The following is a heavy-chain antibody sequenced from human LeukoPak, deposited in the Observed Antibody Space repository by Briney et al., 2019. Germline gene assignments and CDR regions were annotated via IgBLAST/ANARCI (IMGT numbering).Heavy chain of an antibody. Sequence: SETLSLTCAVYGGSFSGYYWSWIRQPPGKGLKWIGEINHSGSTNYNPSLKSRVTISVDTSKNQFSLKLSSVTAADTAVYYCARWGKLLKYNWFDPWGQGNLVTVSS. D-gene: IGHD3-16*01. CDR3: ARWGKLLKYNWFDP. V-gene: IGHV4-34*01. J-gene: IGHJ5*02. CDR2: INHSGST. CDR1: GGSFSGYY.